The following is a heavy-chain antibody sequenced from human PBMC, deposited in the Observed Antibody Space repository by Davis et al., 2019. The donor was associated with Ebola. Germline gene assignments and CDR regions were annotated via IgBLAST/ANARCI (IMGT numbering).Heavy chain of an antibody. V-gene: IGHV5-51*01. Sequence: GESLKISCKGSGYSFTSYWIGWVRQMPGKGLEWMGIIYPGDSDTRYSPSFQGQVTISADKSISTAYLQWSSLKASDTAVYYCARGGYGDYVSDWYFDLWGRGTLVTVSS. CDR1: GYSFTSYW. J-gene: IGHJ2*01. CDR2: IYPGDSDT. D-gene: IGHD4-17*01. CDR3: ARGGYGDYVSDWYFDL.